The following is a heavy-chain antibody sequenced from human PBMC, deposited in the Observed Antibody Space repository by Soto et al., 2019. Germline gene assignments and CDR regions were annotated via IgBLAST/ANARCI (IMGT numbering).Heavy chain of an antibody. D-gene: IGHD3-22*01. Sequence: XDSLKVSWKCSGYSFTSYWISLVRQMPGKGLEWMGRIDPSDSYTNYSPSFQGHVTISADKSISTACLQWSSLKASDTAMYYCERHDSGPFDQWGQGTLVTVSS. CDR3: ERHDSGPFDQ. CDR1: GYSFTSYW. CDR2: IDPSDSYT. V-gene: IGHV5-10-1*01. J-gene: IGHJ4*02.